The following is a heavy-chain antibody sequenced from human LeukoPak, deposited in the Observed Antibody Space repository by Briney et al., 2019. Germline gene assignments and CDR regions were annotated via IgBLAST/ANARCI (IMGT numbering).Heavy chain of an antibody. CDR1: GGSISSTGYY. CDR2: IDNSGST. D-gene: IGHD3-16*01. V-gene: IGHV4-61*09. J-gene: IGHJ6*03. CDR3: ARDCEFCDLLFYMNV. Sequence: PPETLSLTCTVSGGSISSTGYYWTWIRQPAGKGLEWIGHIDNSGSTNCNPSLKSRVTISVDTSKNQFSLNLTSVTAADTAVYYCARDCEFCDLLFYMNVWGKGTTVTVSS.